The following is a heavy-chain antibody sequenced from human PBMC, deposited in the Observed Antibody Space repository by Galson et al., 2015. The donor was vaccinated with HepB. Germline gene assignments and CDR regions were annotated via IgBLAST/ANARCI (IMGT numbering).Heavy chain of an antibody. CDR2: IGTYNGNT. V-gene: IGHV1-18*01. CDR3: ARVRYGYSPPDY. Sequence: SVKVSCKASGYTFTSHGISWVRQAPGQGLEWMGWIGTYNGNTDYAQKFQGRVTMTTDTSANTAYMEVRGLRSDDTAIFYCARVRYGYSPPDYWGQGTLVTVSS. J-gene: IGHJ4*02. D-gene: IGHD5-18*01. CDR1: GYTFTSHG.